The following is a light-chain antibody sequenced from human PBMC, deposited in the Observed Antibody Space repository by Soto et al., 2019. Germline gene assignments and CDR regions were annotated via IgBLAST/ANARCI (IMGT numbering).Light chain of an antibody. CDR1: QSISSY. Sequence: EIVLTQSPATLSLSPGERATLSCRASQSISSYLAWYQQKPVQAPRLLISDASNRATGIPARFSGSGSGTDFTLTISSLAPEDFAVYYCQQRSSWPLTFGGGTKVEI. J-gene: IGKJ4*01. CDR3: QQRSSWPLT. V-gene: IGKV3-11*01. CDR2: DAS.